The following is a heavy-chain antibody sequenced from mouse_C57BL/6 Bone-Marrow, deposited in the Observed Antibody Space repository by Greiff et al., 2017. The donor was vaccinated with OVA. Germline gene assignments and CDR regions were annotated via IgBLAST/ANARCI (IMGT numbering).Heavy chain of an antibody. CDR3: AGAHYGSGY. CDR2: INPNNGGT. J-gene: IGHJ2*01. V-gene: IGHV1-26*01. Sequence: VHRQQSEPDRVNPGPSLKLSCKASGYTLPTSYLTWVSQSNGRSLDWIGDINPNNGGTSYNQKFKGKATLTVDKSSSTASMELRSLTSEDSAVYYCAGAHYGSGYWGQGTTLTVSS. D-gene: IGHD1-1*01. CDR1: GYTLPTSY.